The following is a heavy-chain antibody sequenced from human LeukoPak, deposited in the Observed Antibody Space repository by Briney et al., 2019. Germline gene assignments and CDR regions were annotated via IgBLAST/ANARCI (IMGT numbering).Heavy chain of an antibody. Sequence: GGSLRLSCAASGFTFSSYSMNWVRQAPGKGLEWVSSISSSSSYIYYADSVKGRFAISRDNAKNSLYLQMNSLRAEDTAVYYCARAGNDAFDIWGQGTMVTVSS. V-gene: IGHV3-21*01. CDR3: ARAGNDAFDI. CDR2: ISSSSSYI. CDR1: GFTFSSYS. J-gene: IGHJ3*02.